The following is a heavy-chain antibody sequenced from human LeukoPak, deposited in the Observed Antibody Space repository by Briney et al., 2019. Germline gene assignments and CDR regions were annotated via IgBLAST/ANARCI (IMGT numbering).Heavy chain of an antibody. V-gene: IGHV3-30*18. CDR3: AKGVETSTTGELPYYFDY. D-gene: IGHD3-10*01. CDR1: GFTFRTYG. J-gene: IGHJ4*02. CDR2: ISYDGTTK. Sequence: GGSLRLSCGVSGFTFRTYGMHWVRQAPGKGLEWVSIISYDGTTKDYTDSVKGRFTISRDNSKNTLYLQMTSLRTEDTAVYYCAKGVETSTTGELPYYFDYWGQGTLVTVSS.